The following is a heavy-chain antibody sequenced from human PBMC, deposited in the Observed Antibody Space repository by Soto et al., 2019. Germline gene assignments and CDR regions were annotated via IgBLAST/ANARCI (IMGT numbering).Heavy chain of an antibody. V-gene: IGHV1-46*01. CDR2: INPSGGST. J-gene: IGHJ6*02. Sequence: ASVKVSCKASGYIFTGYYMNWVRQAPGQGLEWMGIINPSGGSTSYAQKFQGRVYMTTDTSTKTAYMELRSLRSDDTAMYYCARGGYYDSSGSRNYHYYGMNVWGQGTTVTVSS. CDR3: ARGGYYDSSGSRNYHYYGMNV. CDR1: GYIFTGYY. D-gene: IGHD3-22*01.